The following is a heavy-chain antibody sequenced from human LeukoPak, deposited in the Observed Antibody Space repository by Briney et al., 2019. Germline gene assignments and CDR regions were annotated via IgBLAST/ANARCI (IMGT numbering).Heavy chain of an antibody. CDR1: GYSFTSYW. CDR3: ARLNDYSSGRGWFDP. Sequence: GESLKISCKGSGYSFTSYWIGWVRQMPGKDLEWMGIIYPGDSDTRYSPSFQGQVTISADKSISTAYLQWSSLKASDTAMYYCARLNDYSSGRGWFDPWGQGTLVTVSS. CDR2: IYPGDSDT. J-gene: IGHJ5*02. D-gene: IGHD6-19*01. V-gene: IGHV5-51*01.